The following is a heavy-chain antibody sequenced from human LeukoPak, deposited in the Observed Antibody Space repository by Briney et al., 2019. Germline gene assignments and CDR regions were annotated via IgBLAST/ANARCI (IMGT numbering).Heavy chain of an antibody. Sequence: GGSLRLSCAASGFTFSAYNMIWVRQAPGKGLEWLSYISASSSAIYYADSVQGRFTISRDNAKNSLSLQMSSLRVEDTAVYYCVRDRTLGVRDGFILAWGQGTLVTVSS. J-gene: IGHJ5*02. CDR3: VRDRTLGVRDGFILA. CDR1: GFTFSAYN. CDR2: ISASSSAI. V-gene: IGHV3-48*01. D-gene: IGHD5-24*01.